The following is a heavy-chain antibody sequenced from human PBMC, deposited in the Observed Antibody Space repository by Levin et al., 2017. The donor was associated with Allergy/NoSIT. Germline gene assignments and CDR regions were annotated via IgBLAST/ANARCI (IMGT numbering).Heavy chain of an antibody. V-gene: IGHV3-33*01. CDR1: GFTFSSYG. CDR3: ARDPATVTNYFDY. J-gene: IGHJ4*02. CDR2: IWYDGSNK. Sequence: GGSLRLSCAASGFTFSSYGMHWVRQAPGKGLEWVAVIWYDGSNKYYADSVKGRFTISRDNSKNTLYLQMNSLRAEDTAVYYCARDPATVTNYFDYWGQGTLVTVSS. D-gene: IGHD4-11*01.